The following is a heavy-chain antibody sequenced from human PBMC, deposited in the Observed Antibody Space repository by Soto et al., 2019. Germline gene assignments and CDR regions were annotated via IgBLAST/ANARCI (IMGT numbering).Heavy chain of an antibody. V-gene: IGHV3-48*01. CDR2: ISSSSSTI. CDR1: GFTFSSYA. Sequence: GGSLRLSCAASGFTFSSYAMHWVRQAPGKGLEWVSYISSSSSTIYYADSVKGRFTISRDNSKNTLYLQMNSLRAEDTAVYYCAKNPGYYYDSTGYHFDYWGQGTLVTVSS. D-gene: IGHD3-22*01. J-gene: IGHJ4*02. CDR3: AKNPGYYYDSTGYHFDY.